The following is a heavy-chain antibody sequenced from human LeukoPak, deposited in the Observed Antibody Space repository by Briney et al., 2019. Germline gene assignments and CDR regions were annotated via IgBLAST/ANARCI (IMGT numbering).Heavy chain of an antibody. CDR1: GGSISSTSYY. CDR3: AKAGVRYFDSSGLYAFDF. CDR2: IYHSGST. J-gene: IGHJ3*01. D-gene: IGHD3-22*01. Sequence: SETLSLACAVSGGSISSTSYYWAWLRQPPGTGLEWIGTIYHSGSTYHNPSLKSRVTLSVDTSRNQFSLRLSSVDAADTAVYYCAKAGVRYFDSSGLYAFDFWGQGTTVTVSS. V-gene: IGHV4-39*01.